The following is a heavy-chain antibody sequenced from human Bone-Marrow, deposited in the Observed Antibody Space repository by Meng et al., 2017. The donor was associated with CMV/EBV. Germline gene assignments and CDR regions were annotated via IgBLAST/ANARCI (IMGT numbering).Heavy chain of an antibody. CDR1: GYTFTGYY. CDR2: INPNSGGT. D-gene: IGHD1-20*01. J-gene: IGHJ4*02. CDR3: ARVNWNDLTKGYY. V-gene: IGHV1-2*02. Sequence: ASVKVSCKASGYTFTGYYMHWVRQAPGQGLEWMGWINPNSGGTNYAQKFQGRVTITADKSTSTAYMELSSLRSEDTAVYYCARVNWNDLTKGYYWGQGTLVTVSS.